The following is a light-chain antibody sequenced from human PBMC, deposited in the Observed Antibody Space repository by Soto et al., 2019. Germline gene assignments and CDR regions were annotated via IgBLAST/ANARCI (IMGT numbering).Light chain of an antibody. V-gene: IGLV2-14*01. CDR2: DVS. CDR3: SSYTSSSTLEVV. Sequence: QSVLTQPASVSGSPGQSITISCTGTSSDVGGYNYVSWYQQHPGKAPKLMIYDVSNRPSGDSNRFSGSKSGNTASLTISGLQAEDEADYYCSSYTSSSTLEVVFGGGTKLTVL. J-gene: IGLJ2*01. CDR1: SSDVGGYNY.